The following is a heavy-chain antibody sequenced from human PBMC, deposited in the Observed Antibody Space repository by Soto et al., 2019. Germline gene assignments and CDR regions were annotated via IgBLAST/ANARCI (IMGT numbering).Heavy chain of an antibody. CDR2: IYWDDNV. Sequence: QITLKESGPTLVKPTQTLTLTCTFSGFSLSTSKVGVGWIRQSPGKALEWLALIYWDDNVHYSPSLKSRLTLTKDPSKNQVVLKMTNMDPVDTATYYCAHDSNDLYGFDYWGQGTLVTVSS. CDR3: AHDSNDLYGFDY. V-gene: IGHV2-5*02. J-gene: IGHJ4*02. CDR1: GFSLSTSKVG. D-gene: IGHD3-16*01.